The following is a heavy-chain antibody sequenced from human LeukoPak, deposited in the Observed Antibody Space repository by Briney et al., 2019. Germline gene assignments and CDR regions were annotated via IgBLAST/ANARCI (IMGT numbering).Heavy chain of an antibody. D-gene: IGHD3-22*01. Sequence: GASVKVSCKASGYTFTSYCISWVRQAPGQGLEWMGWISAYNGNTNYAQKLQGRVTMTTDTSTSTAYMELRSLRSDDTAVYYCASVNYYHSSGYGLWGQGTLVTVSS. J-gene: IGHJ4*02. CDR3: ASVNYYHSSGYGL. CDR1: GYTFTSYC. V-gene: IGHV1-18*01. CDR2: ISAYNGNT.